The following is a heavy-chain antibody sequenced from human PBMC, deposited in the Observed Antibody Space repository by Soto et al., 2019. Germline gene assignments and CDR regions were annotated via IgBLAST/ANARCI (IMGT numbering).Heavy chain of an antibody. Sequence: QVQLVESGGGVVQPGRSLRLSCAASGFTFSSYGMHWVRQAPGKGLEWVAVISYDGSNKYYADSVKGRFTISRDNSKNTLYLQMNSLRAEDTAVYYCAKDVVNYYYYGMDVWGQGTTVTVSS. J-gene: IGHJ6*02. CDR3: AKDVVNYYYYGMDV. D-gene: IGHD2-15*01. CDR1: GFTFSSYG. V-gene: IGHV3-30*18. CDR2: ISYDGSNK.